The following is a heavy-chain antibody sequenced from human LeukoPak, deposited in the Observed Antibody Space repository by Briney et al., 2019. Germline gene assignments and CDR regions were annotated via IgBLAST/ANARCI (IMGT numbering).Heavy chain of an antibody. CDR1: GFTFSDYD. J-gene: IGHJ4*02. CDR3: ATLKRRAYFDY. CDR2: ISSSGSTI. V-gene: IGHV3-11*01. Sequence: GGSLRLSCAASGFTFSDYDMSWIRQAPGKGLEWVSYISSSGSTIYYADSVKGRFTISRDNAKNSLYLQMNSLRAEDTAVYYCATLKRRAYFDYWGQGTLVTVSS.